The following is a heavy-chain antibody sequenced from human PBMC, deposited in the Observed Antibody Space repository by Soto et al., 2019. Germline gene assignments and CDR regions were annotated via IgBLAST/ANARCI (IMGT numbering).Heavy chain of an antibody. D-gene: IGHD1-7*01. V-gene: IGHV1-18*04. Sequence: GASVKVSCKASGYTFTSYGISWVRQAPGQMLEWMGLISAYNGNTNYAQKLQGRVTMTTDTSTSTSYMKLRSMRCEATDVYYCAREVLMELRSETYYYYGMDVWGQGTTVNVSS. CDR1: GYTFTSYG. CDR2: ISAYNGNT. J-gene: IGHJ6*02. CDR3: AREVLMELRSETYYYYGMDV.